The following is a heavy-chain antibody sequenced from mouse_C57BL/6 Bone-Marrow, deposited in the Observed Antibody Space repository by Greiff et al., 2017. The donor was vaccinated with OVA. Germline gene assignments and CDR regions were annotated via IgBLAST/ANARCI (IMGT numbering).Heavy chain of an antibody. CDR2: INPSNGGT. Sequence: VQLQQSGTELVKPGASVKLSCKASGYTFTSYWMHWVKQRPGQGLEWIGNINPSNGGTNYNEKFKSKATLTVDKSSSTAYMQLSSLTSEDSAVYYCARGGGYGSSSYAMDYWGQGTSVTVSS. V-gene: IGHV1-53*01. CDR3: ARGGGYGSSSYAMDY. D-gene: IGHD1-1*01. CDR1: GYTFTSYW. J-gene: IGHJ4*01.